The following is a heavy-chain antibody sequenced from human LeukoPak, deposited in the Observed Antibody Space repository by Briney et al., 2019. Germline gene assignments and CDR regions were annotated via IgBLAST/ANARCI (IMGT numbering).Heavy chain of an antibody. CDR2: IYYSGST. D-gene: IGHD3-22*01. V-gene: IGHV4-39*07. CDR1: GGSISSSSYY. J-gene: IGHJ3*02. CDR3: ATLKMVITTNAFDI. Sequence: PSETLSLTCTVSGGSISSSSYYWGWIRQPPGKGLEWIGSIYYSGSTYYNPSLKSRVTISVDTSKNQFSLKLSSVTAADTAVYYCATLKMVITTNAFDIWGQGTMVTVSS.